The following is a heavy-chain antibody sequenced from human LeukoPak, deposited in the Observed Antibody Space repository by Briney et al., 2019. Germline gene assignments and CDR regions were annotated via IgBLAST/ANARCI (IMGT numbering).Heavy chain of an antibody. V-gene: IGHV4-34*01. CDR1: GGSFSGYY. D-gene: IGHD1-1*01. CDR2: IHPSGAL. Sequence: TSETLSLTCAVYGGSFSGYYWSWIRQSPGKGLEWIGEIHPSGALHYNPSLESRINISPDTSMNQFSLKMSSVTIADTAVYYYARGTDPYKVAYWGPGTLVTVSS. J-gene: IGHJ4*02. CDR3: ARGTDPYKVAY.